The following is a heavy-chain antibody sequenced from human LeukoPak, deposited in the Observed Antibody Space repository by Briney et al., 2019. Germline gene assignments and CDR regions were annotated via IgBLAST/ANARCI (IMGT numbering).Heavy chain of an antibody. V-gene: IGHV4-34*01. D-gene: IGHD1-26*01. CDR2: INHSGST. J-gene: IGHJ4*02. CDR1: GGSFGGYY. CDR3: ASESGSYYVDY. Sequence: PSETLSLTCAVYGGSFGGYYWSWIRQPPGKGLEWIGEINHSGSTNYNPSLKSRVTISVDTSKNQFSLKLSSVTAADTAVYYCASESGSYYVDYWGQGTLVTVSS.